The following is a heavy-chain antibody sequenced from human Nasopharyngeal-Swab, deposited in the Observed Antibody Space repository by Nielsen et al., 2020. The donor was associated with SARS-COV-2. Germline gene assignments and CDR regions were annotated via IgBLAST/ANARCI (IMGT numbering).Heavy chain of an antibody. V-gene: IGHV3-30*18. CDR2: ISYDGSNK. Sequence: WIRQPPGKGLEWVAVISYDGSNKYYADSVKGRFTISRDNSKNTLYLQMNSLRAEDTAVYYCVKDSVYYWGQGTLVTVSS. CDR3: VKDSVYY. J-gene: IGHJ4*02.